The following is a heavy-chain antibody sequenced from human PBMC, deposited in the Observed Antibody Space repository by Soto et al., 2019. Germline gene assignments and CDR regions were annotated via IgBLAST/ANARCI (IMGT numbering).Heavy chain of an antibody. D-gene: IGHD6-19*01. V-gene: IGHV3-7*05. J-gene: IGHJ5*02. Sequence: EVQLVESGGGLVQPGGSLRLSCAASGFTFSLYWMSWVRQAPGKGLEWVAIIKDDGGDELYLEAVRGRFTISRDNAKKSLYLAMDSLRVEDTAVYYCAGGSGWISDTWGQGTLVTVSS. CDR1: GFTFSLYW. CDR2: IKDDGGDE. CDR3: AGGSGWISDT.